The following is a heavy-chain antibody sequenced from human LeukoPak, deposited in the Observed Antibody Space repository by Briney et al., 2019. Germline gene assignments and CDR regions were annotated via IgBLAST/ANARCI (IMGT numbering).Heavy chain of an antibody. Sequence: GGSLRLSCAASGFTFSSYAMSWVRQAPGKGLEWVSAISGSGGSTYYADSVKGRFTISRDNSKNTLYLQMNSLRAEDTAVYYCAKDPFWSGYSPDAFDIWGQGTMVTVSS. CDR1: GFTFSSYA. V-gene: IGHV3-23*01. D-gene: IGHD3-3*01. CDR2: ISGSGGST. CDR3: AKDPFWSGYSPDAFDI. J-gene: IGHJ3*02.